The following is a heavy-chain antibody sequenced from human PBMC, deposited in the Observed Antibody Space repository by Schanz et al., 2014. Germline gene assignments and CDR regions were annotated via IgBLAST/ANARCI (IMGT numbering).Heavy chain of an antibody. CDR3: ARDPAVYCRTTGCYDGLDS. CDR1: GYTFTTYG. Sequence: QVQLVQSGSEVKKPGASVKVSCKASGYTFTTYGISGVRQAPGQGLEWMGWISAYNGHTNYAQNVKGRVTMTADTSTFTAYMDLRSLTSDDTAMYYCARDPAVYCRTTGCYDGLDSWGQGTLVTVSS. V-gene: IGHV1-18*01. J-gene: IGHJ4*02. D-gene: IGHD2-2*01. CDR2: ISAYNGHT.